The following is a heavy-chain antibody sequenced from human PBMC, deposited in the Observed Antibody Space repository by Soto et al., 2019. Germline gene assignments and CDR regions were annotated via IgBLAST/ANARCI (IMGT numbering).Heavy chain of an antibody. Sequence: ASVKVSCKASGYTFTSYGINWVLQATGQGLEWMGWMNPNNGNTGYAQKFQGRLTMTRNTSISTAYMELSSLRSEDTAVYYCAKEGYFDWLDLDYWGQGTLVTVSS. CDR2: MNPNNGNT. D-gene: IGHD3-9*01. J-gene: IGHJ4*02. V-gene: IGHV1-8*01. CDR1: GYTFTSYG. CDR3: AKEGYFDWLDLDY.